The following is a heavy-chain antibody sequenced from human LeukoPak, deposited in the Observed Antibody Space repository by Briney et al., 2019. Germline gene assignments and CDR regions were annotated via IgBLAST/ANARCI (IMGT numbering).Heavy chain of an antibody. V-gene: IGHV3-73*01. Sequence: GGSLRLSCAASGFTFGGSAMHWVRQASGKGLEWVGRIRSKANSYATAYAASVKGRFTISRDDSKNTAYLQMNSLKTEDTAVYYCTRQEVDTAMVHFDYWGQGTLVTVSS. CDR2: IRSKANSYAT. D-gene: IGHD5-18*01. J-gene: IGHJ4*02. CDR1: GFTFGGSA. CDR3: TRQEVDTAMVHFDY.